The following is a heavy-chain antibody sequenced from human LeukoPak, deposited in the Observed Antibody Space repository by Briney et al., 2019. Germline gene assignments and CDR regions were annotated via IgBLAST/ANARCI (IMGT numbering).Heavy chain of an antibody. V-gene: IGHV4-59*01. CDR1: GGSISSYY. Sequence: PSETLSLTCTVPGGSISSYYWSWIRQPPGKGLEWIGYIYYSGSTNYNPSLKSRVTIPVDTSKNQFSLKLSSVTAADTAVYYCATSSGWYSHAFDIWGQGTMVTVSS. D-gene: IGHD6-19*01. J-gene: IGHJ3*02. CDR3: ATSSGWYSHAFDI. CDR2: IYYSGST.